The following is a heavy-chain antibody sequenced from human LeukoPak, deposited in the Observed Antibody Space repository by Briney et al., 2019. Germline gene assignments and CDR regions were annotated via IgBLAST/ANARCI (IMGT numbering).Heavy chain of an antibody. J-gene: IGHJ4*02. CDR2: IFPGNSDT. CDR3: VRHNNYALDY. Sequence: GASLQISCQGSGSSFTSYWIGWARPMPGQGLEWMAIIFPGNSDTIYSPSFQGQVTISADKSISTAYLQWRGLKASDTAMYYCVRHNNYALDYWGQGTLVTVSS. CDR1: GSSFTSYW. V-gene: IGHV5-51*01. D-gene: IGHD5-18*01.